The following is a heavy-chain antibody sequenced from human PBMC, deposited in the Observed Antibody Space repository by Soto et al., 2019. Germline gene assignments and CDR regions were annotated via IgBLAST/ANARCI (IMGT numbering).Heavy chain of an antibody. V-gene: IGHV3-21*01. CDR2: INGRSNYV. Sequence: PXDSLTLCCAFFGVTLRIYTIDWVRKDPGKGLEWVSSINGRSNYVYYADSVKGRFTISRDNAKNSLYLQMNRLRAEDTAIYYCAREDGVVGSSSAFDHWGLGTLVTV. J-gene: IGHJ4*02. CDR3: AREDGVVGSSSAFDH. CDR1: GVTLRIYT. D-gene: IGHD1-26*01.